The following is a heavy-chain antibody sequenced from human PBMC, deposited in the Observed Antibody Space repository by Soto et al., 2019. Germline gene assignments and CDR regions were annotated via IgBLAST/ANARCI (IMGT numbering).Heavy chain of an antibody. Sequence: QVQLVQSGAAVKKPGASVKVSCKASGYTFTNYFLHWVRQAPGQGLEWMGIINPSGGSTNYALEFQGRVTMTRDTSTSTVFMDLSSLGSEDTAVYYCARGMTLDYSGPTIDYWGQGTLVTVSS. V-gene: IGHV1-46*01. CDR3: ARGMTLDYSGPTIDY. CDR2: INPSGGST. D-gene: IGHD4-4*01. J-gene: IGHJ4*02. CDR1: GYTFTNYF.